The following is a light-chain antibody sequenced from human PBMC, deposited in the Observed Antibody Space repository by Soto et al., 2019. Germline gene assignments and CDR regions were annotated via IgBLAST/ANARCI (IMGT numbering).Light chain of an antibody. V-gene: IGLV1-44*01. CDR1: SANIGSNT. J-gene: IGLJ3*02. CDR2: SNN. CDR3: SAWDDSLNGWV. Sequence: QSVLTQPPSASGTPGQRVTISCSGSSANIGSNTVNWYQQLPGTAPKLLIYSNNQRPSGVPDRFSGSKSGTSASLAISGLHSEDEADFSCSAWDDSLNGWVFGGGTKLTVL.